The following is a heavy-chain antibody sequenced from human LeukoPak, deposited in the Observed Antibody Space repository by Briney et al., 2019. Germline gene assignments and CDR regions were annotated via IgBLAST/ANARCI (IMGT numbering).Heavy chain of an antibody. V-gene: IGHV3-30*02. D-gene: IGHD3-22*01. CDR2: IRYDGSNK. CDR1: GFTFSSYG. CDR3: AKDGRGSGYFPDY. Sequence: GGSLRLSCAASGFTFSSYGMHWFGQAPGKGLEWVAFIRYDGSNKYYADSVKGRFTISRDNSKNTLYLQMNSLRPEDSAVHYCAKDGRGSGYFPDYWGQGTLVTVSS. J-gene: IGHJ4*02.